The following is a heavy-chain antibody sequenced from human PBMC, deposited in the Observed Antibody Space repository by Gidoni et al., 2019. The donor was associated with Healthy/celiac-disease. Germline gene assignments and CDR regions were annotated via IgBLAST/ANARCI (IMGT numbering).Heavy chain of an antibody. V-gene: IGHV3-21*01. CDR2: ISTSSSYI. CDR3: ARDEAY. CDR1: GFTFTSYS. J-gene: IGHJ4*02. Sequence: EVQLVESGGGLVKPGGSMRLSCAASGFTFTSYSMHWVRQAPGKGLEWVSSISTSSSYISYAASVKGRFTVSRDNAKNSLYLQMNSLRVEDTAVYYCARDEAYWGQGTLVTVSS.